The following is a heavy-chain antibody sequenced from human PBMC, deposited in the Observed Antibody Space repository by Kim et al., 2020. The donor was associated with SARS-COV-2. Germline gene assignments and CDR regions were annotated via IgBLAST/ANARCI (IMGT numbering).Heavy chain of an antibody. CDR3: ARGATMVQGVILYYYYGMDV. D-gene: IGHD3-10*01. V-gene: IGHV7-4-1*02. CDR2: INTNTGNP. Sequence: ASVKVSCKASGYTFTSYAMNWVRQAPGQGLEWMGWINTNTGNPTYAQGFTGRVVFSLDTSVSTAYLQISSLKAEDTAVYYCARGATMVQGVILYYYYGMDVWGQGTTVTVSS. CDR1: GYTFTSYA. J-gene: IGHJ6*02.